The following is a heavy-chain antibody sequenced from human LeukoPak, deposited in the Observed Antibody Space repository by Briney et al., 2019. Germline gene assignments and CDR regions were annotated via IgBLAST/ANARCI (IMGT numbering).Heavy chain of an antibody. Sequence: PSETLSLTCTVSGGSISNYYWSWIRQPPGKGLEWIADIQYSGSTNYNPSLKSRTTTSVDTSKKQFSLQLNSVTAADTAVYYCARLQIGAAFDSWGQGTLVTASS. CDR1: GGSISNYY. V-gene: IGHV4-59*08. D-gene: IGHD3-3*01. J-gene: IGHJ4*02. CDR2: IQYSGST. CDR3: ARLQIGAAFDS.